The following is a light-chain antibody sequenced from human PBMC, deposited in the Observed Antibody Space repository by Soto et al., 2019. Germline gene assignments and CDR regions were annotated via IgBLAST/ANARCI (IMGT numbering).Light chain of an antibody. J-gene: IGLJ3*02. V-gene: IGLV1-40*01. Sequence: QSVLTQPPSLSGAPGQRVTSSCTGSSSKIGAGYDVHWYQQLPGTAPKLLIYGNSNRPSGVPDRFSGSKSGTSASLAITGLQAEDEADYYCQSYDSSLSGWVFGGGTKLTVL. CDR3: QSYDSSLSGWV. CDR2: GNS. CDR1: SSKIGAGYD.